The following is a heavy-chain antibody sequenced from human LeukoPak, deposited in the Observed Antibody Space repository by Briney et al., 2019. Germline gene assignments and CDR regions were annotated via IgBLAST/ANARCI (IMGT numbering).Heavy chain of an antibody. D-gene: IGHD4-23*01. CDR2: ICSSTNNI. CDR3: ARGGYGANDDAFDI. CDR1: EFTFSSYS. V-gene: IGHV3-48*02. Sequence: GGSLRLSCAASEFTFSSYSMNWVRQAPGKGLEWVSYICSSTNNIYYADSVKGRFTISRDNAKNSLFLQMNSLRDEDTAVYYCARGGYGANDDAFDIWGQGTMVTVSS. J-gene: IGHJ3*02.